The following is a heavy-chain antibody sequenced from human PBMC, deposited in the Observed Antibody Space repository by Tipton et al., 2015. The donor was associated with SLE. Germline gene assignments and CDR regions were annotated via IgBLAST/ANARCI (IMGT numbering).Heavy chain of an antibody. CDR3: ARQDSWPLIFDY. D-gene: IGHD4-11*01. CDR2: ISHSGSA. J-gene: IGHJ4*02. Sequence: TLSLTCTVSGGSIRGYYWSWIRQPPGNGLEWIGCISHSGSAIYNPSLKSRVTISIDTSKNQFFLRLSSVTAADTAVYYCARQDSWPLIFDYWGQGTLVTVSS. V-gene: IGHV4-59*08. CDR1: GGSIRGYY.